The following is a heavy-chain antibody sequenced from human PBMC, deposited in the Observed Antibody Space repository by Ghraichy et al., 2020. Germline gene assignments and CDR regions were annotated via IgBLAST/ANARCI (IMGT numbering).Heavy chain of an antibody. D-gene: IGHD1-26*01. V-gene: IGHV4-61*09. J-gene: IGHJ4*01. CDR3: AREGPVGERTSTIINF. CDR2: VYNGERT. Sequence: SETLSLTCSVSGGSINSLSHYWSWVRQPAGGGLEWIGHVYNGERTVLHPSLKNRVSISVDTSKNLLSLTMWSVTAADTAVYYCAREGPVGERTSTIINFWGRGTLVTVSS. CDR1: GGSINSLSHY.